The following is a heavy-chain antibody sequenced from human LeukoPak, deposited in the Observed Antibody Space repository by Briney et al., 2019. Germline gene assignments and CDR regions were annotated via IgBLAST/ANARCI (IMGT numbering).Heavy chain of an antibody. CDR2: IRYDESNK. J-gene: IGHJ5*02. CDR3: ATMQWLEGVDWFDP. D-gene: IGHD6-19*01. V-gene: IGHV3-30*02. Sequence: GGSLRLSCAASGFIFSNYGMHWVRQAPGKGLEWVAFIRYDESNKFYADSVKGRFTISRDNSKNILSLQMNSLRAEDTAVYYCATMQWLEGVDWFDPWGQGTLVTVSS. CDR1: GFIFSNYG.